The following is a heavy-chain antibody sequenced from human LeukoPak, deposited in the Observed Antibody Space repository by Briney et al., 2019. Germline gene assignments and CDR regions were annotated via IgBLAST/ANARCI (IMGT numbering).Heavy chain of an antibody. CDR3: TKGGYFDFWSGYYDDY. D-gene: IGHD3-3*01. V-gene: IGHV3-48*04. J-gene: IGHJ4*02. CDR1: GFIFSTYN. CDR2: IHFRNSPI. Sequence: GGSLRLSCAASGFIFSTYNMIWVRQAPGKGLEWLSYIHFRNSPIYYADSVKGRFTISRDNAKNSLYLQINSLRVEDTAMYYCTKGGYFDFWSGYYDDYWGQGTLVTVSS.